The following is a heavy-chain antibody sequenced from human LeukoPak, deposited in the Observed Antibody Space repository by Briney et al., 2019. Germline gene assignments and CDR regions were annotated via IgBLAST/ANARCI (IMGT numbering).Heavy chain of an antibody. CDR3: ASRRSGWRYSFDY. CDR1: GGSISSYY. Sequence: SETLSLTCTVSGGSISSYYWSWIRQPPGKGLEWIGYVHYSETTNYNPFLKSRVTISVDTSKNHLSLKQSSVTAADTAVYYCASRRSGWRYSFDYWGQGILVTVSS. J-gene: IGHJ4*02. D-gene: IGHD6-19*01. CDR2: VHYSETT. V-gene: IGHV4-59*01.